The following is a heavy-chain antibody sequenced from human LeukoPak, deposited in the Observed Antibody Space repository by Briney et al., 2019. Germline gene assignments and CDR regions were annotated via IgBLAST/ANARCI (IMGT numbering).Heavy chain of an antibody. CDR2: ISGSGGST. D-gene: IGHD4-17*01. J-gene: IGHJ5*01. V-gene: IGHV3-23*01. CDR1: GITFTYSW. CDR3: AKESTVTPGNVNWFDS. Sequence: GGSLRLSCAASGITFTYSWMSWVRQAPGKGLEWVSTISGSGGSTYYADSVKGRFTISRDNSKNTLYLQMKSLRAEDTAVYYCAKESTVTPGNVNWFDSWGQGTLVTVSS.